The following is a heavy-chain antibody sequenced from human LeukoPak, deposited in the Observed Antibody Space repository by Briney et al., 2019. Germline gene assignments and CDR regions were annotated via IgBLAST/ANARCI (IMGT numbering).Heavy chain of an antibody. D-gene: IGHD2-15*01. CDR2: ISYDGSNK. CDR1: GFTFSSYA. J-gene: IGHJ4*02. V-gene: IGHV3-30-3*01. Sequence: GGSLRLSCAASGFTFSSYAMHWVRQAPGKGLEWVAVISYDGSNKYYADSVKGRFTISRDYSKNTLYLQMNSLRAEDTAVYYCARVGYCSSSSCQRGFDFWGQGTLVTVSS. CDR3: ARVGYCSSSSCQRGFDF.